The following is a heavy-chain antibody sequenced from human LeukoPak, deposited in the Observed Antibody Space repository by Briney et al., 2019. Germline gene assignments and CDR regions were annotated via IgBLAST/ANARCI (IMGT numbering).Heavy chain of an antibody. V-gene: IGHV4-39*01. J-gene: IGHJ4*02. CDR2: IYYSGST. CDR3: ARLIGDYVWGSYRHIPSAFDY. D-gene: IGHD3-16*02. CDR1: GFTFSSYE. Sequence: GSLRLSCAASGFTFSSYEMNWVRQPPGKGLEWIGSIYYSGSTYYNPSLKSRVTISVDTSKNQFSLKLSSVTAADTAVYYCARLIGDYVWGSYRHIPSAFDYWGQGTLVTVSS.